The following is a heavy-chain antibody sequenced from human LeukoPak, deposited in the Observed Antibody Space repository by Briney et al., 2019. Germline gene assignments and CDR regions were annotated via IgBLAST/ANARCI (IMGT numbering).Heavy chain of an antibody. V-gene: IGHV1-18*01. J-gene: IGHJ4*02. D-gene: IGHD3-9*01. Sequence: GASVKVSCKASGYAFTSYGISWVRQAPGQGLEWMGWISAYNGNTNYAQKLQGRVTMTTDTSTSTAYMELRSLRSDDTAVYYCARPIRDILTGYYMGYFDYWGQGTLVTVSS. CDR1: GYAFTSYG. CDR2: ISAYNGNT. CDR3: ARPIRDILTGYYMGYFDY.